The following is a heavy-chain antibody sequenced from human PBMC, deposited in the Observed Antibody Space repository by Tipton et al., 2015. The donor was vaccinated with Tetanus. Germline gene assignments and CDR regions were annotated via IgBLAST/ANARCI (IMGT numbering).Heavy chain of an antibody. D-gene: IGHD6-19*01. J-gene: IGHJ4*02. Sequence: SLRLSCAAFRFTFSHYSMTWVRQAPGKGLEWVSSISDSTDYIYYADSVKGRFTISRDNARNSLYLQMNSLRAEDMAVYYCARDRGGGWSFDYWGQGTLVTVSS. CDR1: RFTFSHYS. CDR2: ISDSTDYI. V-gene: IGHV3-21*01. CDR3: ARDRGGGWSFDY.